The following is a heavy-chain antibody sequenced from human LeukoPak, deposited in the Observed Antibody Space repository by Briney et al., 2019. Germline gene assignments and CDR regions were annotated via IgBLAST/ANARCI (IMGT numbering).Heavy chain of an antibody. CDR1: GYTFSSYA. CDR3: ARGAIPPLSKYYGDYVDQFHY. D-gene: IGHD4-17*01. V-gene: IGHV1-69*06. CDR2: IIPIFGTA. Sequence: SVKVSCKASGYTFSSYAISWVRQAPGQGLEWMGGIIPIFGTANYAQKFQGRVTITADKSTSTAYMELSSLRSEDTAVYYCARGAIPPLSKYYGDYVDQFHYWGQGTLVTVSS. J-gene: IGHJ4*02.